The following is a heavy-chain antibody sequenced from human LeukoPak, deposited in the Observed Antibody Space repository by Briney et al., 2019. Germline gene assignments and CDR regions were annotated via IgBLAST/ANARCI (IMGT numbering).Heavy chain of an antibody. V-gene: IGHV1-2*02. CDR3: ARSRFGELLFHYYGMDV. D-gene: IGHD3-10*01. Sequence: EASVKVSCKTSGYAFTGYYMHWVRQAPGQGLEWMGWINPKSGGTNYAQKFQGRVTMTRDTSISTAYMELSRLRSDDTAVYYCARSRFGELLFHYYGMDVWGQGTTVTVSS. J-gene: IGHJ6*02. CDR1: GYAFTGYY. CDR2: INPKSGGT.